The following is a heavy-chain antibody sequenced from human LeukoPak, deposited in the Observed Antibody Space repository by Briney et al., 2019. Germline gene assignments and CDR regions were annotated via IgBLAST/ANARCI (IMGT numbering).Heavy chain of an antibody. CDR3: ARGGLEPVDY. CDR1: GFTFSRYW. V-gene: IGHV3-74*01. J-gene: IGHJ4*02. CDR2: INEDGSTT. D-gene: IGHD1-14*01. Sequence: PGGPLRLSCAASGFTFSRYWMHWVRQAPGKGLVWVSRINEDGSTTSYADSVKGRFTISRDNAKNTLYLQMNGLRDEDTAVYYCARGGLEPVDYWGQGTLVTVSS.